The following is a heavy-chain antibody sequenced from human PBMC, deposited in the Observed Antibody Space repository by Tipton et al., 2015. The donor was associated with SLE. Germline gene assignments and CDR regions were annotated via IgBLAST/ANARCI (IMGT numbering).Heavy chain of an antibody. CDR3: ARALTSAQGFYFES. CDR1: GGSISNYY. Sequence: TMPLTCSVSVSGGSISNYYWHWIRQPAGQRLEWIGRFYTSESTNYNPSLKSRITMSVDTSKNQFSLKLSSVTAADTAVYYCARALTSAQGFYFESWGQGTLVTVSS. CDR2: FYTSEST. V-gene: IGHV4-4*07. D-gene: IGHD2-2*01. J-gene: IGHJ4*02.